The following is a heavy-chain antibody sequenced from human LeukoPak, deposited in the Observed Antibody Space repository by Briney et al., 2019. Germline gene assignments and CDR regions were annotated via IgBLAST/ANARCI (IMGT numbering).Heavy chain of an antibody. Sequence: PSETLSLTCAVYGGSFSGYYWSWIRQPPGKGLEWIGEINHSGSSNYNPSLKSRVTISVDTSKNQFSLKLSSVTAADTAVYYCARGNGYCSGGSCYSFNYYYYGMDVWGQGTTVTVSS. D-gene: IGHD2-15*01. CDR3: ARGNGYCSGGSCYSFNYYYYGMDV. V-gene: IGHV4-34*01. CDR2: INHSGSS. J-gene: IGHJ6*02. CDR1: GGSFSGYY.